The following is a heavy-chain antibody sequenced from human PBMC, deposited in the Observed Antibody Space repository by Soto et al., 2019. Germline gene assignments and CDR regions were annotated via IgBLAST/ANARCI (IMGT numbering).Heavy chain of an antibody. D-gene: IGHD2-8*01. V-gene: IGHV3-30-3*01. CDR3: VRELYARSQGPFDP. CDR1: GFTFSSYA. J-gene: IGHJ5*02. Sequence: QVQLVESGGGVVQPGRSLRLSCAASGFTFSSYAMHWVRQAPGKGLEWVAVISYDGSNRYNADSVKGRFTVSRDYSKNALFLQMNGLRAEHSAVYYCVRELYARSQGPFDPWGQGTLVTVSS. CDR2: ISYDGSNR.